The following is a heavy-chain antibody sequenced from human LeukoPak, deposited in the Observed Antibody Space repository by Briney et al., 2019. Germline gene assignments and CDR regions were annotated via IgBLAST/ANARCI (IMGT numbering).Heavy chain of an antibody. CDR1: GFTFSNAW. J-gene: IGHJ6*02. CDR2: ISSSSSTI. Sequence: GGSLRLSCAASGFTFSNAWMSWVRQPPGKGPEWLAYISSSSSTIYYADSVKGRFTISRDNAKNSLYLQMNSLRAEDTAVYYCARGAFTWILHPYAMDVWGQGTTVTVSS. D-gene: IGHD5-18*01. V-gene: IGHV3-48*04. CDR3: ARGAFTWILHPYAMDV.